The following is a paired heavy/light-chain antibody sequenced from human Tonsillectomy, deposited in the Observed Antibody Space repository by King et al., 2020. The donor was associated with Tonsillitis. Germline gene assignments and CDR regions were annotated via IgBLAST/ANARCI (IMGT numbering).Heavy chain of an antibody. CDR2: IKQDGSEK. D-gene: IGHD6-13*01. J-gene: IGHJ6*02. V-gene: IGHV3-7*03. Sequence: EVQLVESGGGLVQPGGSLRLSCAASGFTFSSYWMSWVRQAPGKGLECVANIKQDGSEKYYVDSVKGRLTISRDNAKNSLYLQMDSLRAEDTAVYYCARGPPYSSLEYYYGMDVWGQGTTVTVSS. CDR3: ARGPPYSSLEYYYGMDV. CDR1: GFTFSSYW.
Light chain of an antibody. CDR3: QQYYSTPNPGT. V-gene: IGKV4-1*01. Sequence: DIVMTQSPDSLAVSLGERATINCKSSQSVLYSSNNKNYLAWYQQKPGQPPKLLIYWASTRESGVPDRFSGSGSGTDFTLTISSLQAEDVAVYYCQQYYSTPNPGTFGQGTKLEIK. CDR2: WAS. CDR1: QSVLYSSNNKNY. J-gene: IGKJ2*01.